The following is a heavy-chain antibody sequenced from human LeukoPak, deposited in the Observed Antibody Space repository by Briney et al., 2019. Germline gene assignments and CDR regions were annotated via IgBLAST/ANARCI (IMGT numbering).Heavy chain of an antibody. J-gene: IGHJ4*02. D-gene: IGHD3-22*01. CDR1: GYTLTELS. CDR2: FDPEDGET. V-gene: IGHV1-24*01. CDR3: ATGLQAQWFPDY. Sequence: ASVKVSCKVSGYTLTELSMHWVRQAPGKGLEWMGGFDPEDGETIYAQKFQGRVTMTEDTSTDTAYMELSSLRSEDTAMYYCATGLQAQWFPDYWGQGTLVTVSS.